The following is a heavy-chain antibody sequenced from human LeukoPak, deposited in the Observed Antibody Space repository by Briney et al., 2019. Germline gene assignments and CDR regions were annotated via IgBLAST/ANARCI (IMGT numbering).Heavy chain of an antibody. J-gene: IGHJ4*02. CDR1: GFTFYDYG. D-gene: IGHD6-19*01. CDR2: INWSGGRT. CDR3: AKRSNSGWNLDY. Sequence: GGSLRLSCAASGFTFYDYGMSWVRQAPGKGLEWVSGINWSGGRTGYADSVKGRFTISRDNAKNSLYLQMNSLRAEDTALYYCAKRSNSGWNLDYWGQGTLVTVSS. V-gene: IGHV3-20*04.